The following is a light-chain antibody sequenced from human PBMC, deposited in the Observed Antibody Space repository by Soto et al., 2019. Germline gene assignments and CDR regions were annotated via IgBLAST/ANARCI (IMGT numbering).Light chain of an antibody. J-gene: IGLJ3*02. Sequence: SYELTQPPSVSVAPGQTARITCGGHNTGSYSVNWYQQKPGQAPVLVVYHDSDRPSGIPERFSGSNSGNTATLTISRVEAGDEADYYCQVWDSNNDQGVVFGGRTKVTVL. CDR3: QVWDSNNDQGVV. CDR2: HDS. V-gene: IGLV3-21*02. CDR1: NTGSYS.